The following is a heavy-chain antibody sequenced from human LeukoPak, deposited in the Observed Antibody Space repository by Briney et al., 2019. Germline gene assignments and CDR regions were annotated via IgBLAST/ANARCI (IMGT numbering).Heavy chain of an antibody. CDR3: AKSVRIFGVVSGIDY. J-gene: IGHJ4*02. CDR2: IRYDGSNK. Sequence: PGGSLRLSCAASGFTFSSYGMHWVRQAPGKGLEWVAFIRYDGSNKYYADSVKGRFTISRDNSKNTLYLQMNSLRAEDTAVYYCAKSVRIFGVVSGIDYWGQGTLVTVSS. CDR1: GFTFSSYG. V-gene: IGHV3-30*02. D-gene: IGHD3-3*01.